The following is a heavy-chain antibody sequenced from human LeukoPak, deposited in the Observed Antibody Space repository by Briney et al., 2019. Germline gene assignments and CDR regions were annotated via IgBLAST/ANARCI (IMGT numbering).Heavy chain of an antibody. V-gene: IGHV4-39*07. D-gene: IGHD2-15*01. Sequence: SETLSLTCTVSGGSISSSSYYWGWIRQPPGKGLEWIGSIYYSGSTYYNPSLKSRVTISVDTSKNQFSLKLSSVTAADTAVYYCARRGLVVAATDHFDYWGQGTLVTVSS. J-gene: IGHJ4*02. CDR2: IYYSGST. CDR3: ARRGLVVAATDHFDY. CDR1: GGSISSSSYY.